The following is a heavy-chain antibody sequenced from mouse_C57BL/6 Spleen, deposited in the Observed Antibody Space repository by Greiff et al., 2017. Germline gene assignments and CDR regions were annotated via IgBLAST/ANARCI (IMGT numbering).Heavy chain of an antibody. CDR2: INPSTGGT. D-gene: IGHD1-1*01. Sequence: VQLKESGPELVKPGASVKISCKASGYSFTGYYMNWVKQSPEKSLEWIGEINPSTGGTTYNQKFKAKATLTVDKSSSTAYMQLKSLTSEDSAVYYCARSSGSSWNYAMDYWGQGTSVTVSS. V-gene: IGHV1-42*01. J-gene: IGHJ4*01. CDR1: GYSFTGYY. CDR3: ARSSGSSWNYAMDY.